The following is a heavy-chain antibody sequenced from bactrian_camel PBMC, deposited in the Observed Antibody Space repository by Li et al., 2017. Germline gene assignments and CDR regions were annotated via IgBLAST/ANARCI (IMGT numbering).Heavy chain of an antibody. J-gene: IGHJ4*01. V-gene: IGHV3S53*01. D-gene: IGHD6*01. CDR2: IDSDGYT. Sequence: HVQLVESGGGSVQAGGSLRLSCAASEDTYRDYCMGWFRQAPGKDREGVAGIDSDGYTTYANSVKGRFTISQDTSKNTLYLEMNSLDVSDTAVYYCGAGRYCSLSYITIWGQGTQVTVSS. CDR3: GAGRYCSLSYITI. CDR1: EDTYRDYC.